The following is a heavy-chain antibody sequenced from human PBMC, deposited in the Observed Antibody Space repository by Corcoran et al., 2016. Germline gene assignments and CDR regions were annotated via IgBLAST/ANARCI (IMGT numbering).Heavy chain of an antibody. CDR2: IKSKTDGGTT. Sequence: EVQLVESGGGLVKPGGSLRLSCAASGFTFSNAWMSWVRQAPGKGLEWVGRIKSKTDGGTTDYAAPVKGRFTIARDDSKNTLDLQMNSLKTEDTAGYYCATGDCSRTSCDQHWGQGTLGTVSS. CDR1: GFTFSNAW. V-gene: IGHV3-15*01. D-gene: IGHD2-2*01. J-gene: IGHJ1*01. CDR3: ATGDCSRTSCDQH.